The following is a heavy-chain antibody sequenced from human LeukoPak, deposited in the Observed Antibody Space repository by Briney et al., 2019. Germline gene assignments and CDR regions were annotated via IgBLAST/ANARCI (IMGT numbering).Heavy chain of an antibody. CDR2: INPNSGGT. V-gene: IGHV1-2*02. J-gene: IGHJ3*02. CDR1: GYTFTGYY. CDR3: ARAADYYGSGSYYTGAFDI. D-gene: IGHD3-10*01. Sequence: GASVKVSCKASGYTFTGYYMHWVRQAPGQGLEWMGWINPNSGGTNYAQKLQGRVTMTRDTSISTAYMELSRLRSDDTAVYYCARAADYYGSGSYYTGAFDIWGQGTMVTVSS.